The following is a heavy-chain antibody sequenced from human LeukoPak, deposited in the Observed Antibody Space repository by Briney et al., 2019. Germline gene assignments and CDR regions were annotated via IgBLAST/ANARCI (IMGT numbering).Heavy chain of an antibody. Sequence: GGSLRLSCAASGFTFSDFYMSWIRQAPGKGLESVSYISGSSSNTNYADSVKGRFTISRDNAKNSLHLQMNSLRPEDTAVYYCTRHPAEGDYWGQGTLVTVSS. V-gene: IGHV3-11*03. CDR2: ISGSSSNT. D-gene: IGHD2-15*01. CDR3: TRHPAEGDY. CDR1: GFTFSDFY. J-gene: IGHJ4*02.